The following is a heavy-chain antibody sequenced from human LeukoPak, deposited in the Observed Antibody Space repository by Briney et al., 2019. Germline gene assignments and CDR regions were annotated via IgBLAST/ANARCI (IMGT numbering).Heavy chain of an antibody. V-gene: IGHV4-34*01. CDR2: INHSGST. CDR3: ARDSGTTGEVKFDP. CDR1: GGSFSGYY. J-gene: IGHJ5*02. Sequence: PSETLSLTCAVYGGSFSGYYWSWIRQPPGKGLEWIGEINHSGSTNYNPSLKSRVTISVDTAKNQFSLRLSSVTAADTAVYYCARDSGTTGEVKFDPWGQGTLVTVSS. D-gene: IGHD3-10*01.